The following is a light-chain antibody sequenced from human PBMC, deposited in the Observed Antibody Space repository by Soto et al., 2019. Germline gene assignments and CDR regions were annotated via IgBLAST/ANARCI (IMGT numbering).Light chain of an antibody. CDR3: QQYDILPIT. CDR2: DAS. V-gene: IGKV1-33*01. J-gene: IGKJ4*01. Sequence: DIQVAQSPSSLSASVGDRVTITCQASDDIINSLNWYQQKPGKAPKLLIHDASILQTGVTSRFSGSGSGTDFTFTITSLQPEDIATYYCQQYDILPITFGGGTKVDIK. CDR1: DDIINS.